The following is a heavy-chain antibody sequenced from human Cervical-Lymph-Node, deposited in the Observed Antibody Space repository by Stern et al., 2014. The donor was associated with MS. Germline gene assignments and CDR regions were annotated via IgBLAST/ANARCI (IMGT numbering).Heavy chain of an antibody. V-gene: IGHV3-21*01. Sequence: EVQLVESGGGLVKPGGSLRLSCAVSGFTFSNYTMNWVRQAPGKGLEWVASIRSGGRYIYYANSVKGRLTISRDNANNSLYLQMSSRRADDTAVYYCTRARRGFDYWGQGSLVTVSS. CDR3: TRARRGFDY. J-gene: IGHJ4*02. CDR1: GFTFSNYT. CDR2: IRSGGRYI.